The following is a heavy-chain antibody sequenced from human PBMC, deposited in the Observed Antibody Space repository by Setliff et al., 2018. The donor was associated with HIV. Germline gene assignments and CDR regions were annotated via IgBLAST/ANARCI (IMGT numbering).Heavy chain of an antibody. CDR1: GVSISSRH. CDR3: ARERGSSSGYYYYGMDV. Sequence: PSETLSLTCNVSGVSISSRHWSWIRQLPGKGLEWIGHISYTGSTYYNPSLKSRLTISIDTSKNQFSLKLSSVTAADTAVYYCARERGSSSGYYYYGMDVWGQGTTVTVSS. D-gene: IGHD6-6*01. CDR2: ISYTGST. J-gene: IGHJ6*02. V-gene: IGHV4-59*06.